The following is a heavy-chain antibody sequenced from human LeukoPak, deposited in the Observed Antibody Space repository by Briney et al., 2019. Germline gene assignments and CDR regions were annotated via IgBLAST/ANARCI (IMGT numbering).Heavy chain of an antibody. J-gene: IGHJ4*02. V-gene: IGHV3-7*01. CDR1: GFTFSSYW. D-gene: IGHD3-9*01. Sequence: GGSLRLSCAASGFTFSSYWMSWVRQAPGKGLEWVANIKQDGSEKYYVDSVKGRFTISRDNAKNSLYLQMNSLRAEDTAVYYCARDGYDILTGPYYFDYWGQGTLVTVSS. CDR3: ARDGYDILTGPYYFDY. CDR2: IKQDGSEK.